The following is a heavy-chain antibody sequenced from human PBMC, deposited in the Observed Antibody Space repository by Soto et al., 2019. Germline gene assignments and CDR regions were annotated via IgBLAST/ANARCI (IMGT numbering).Heavy chain of an antibody. CDR3: ARVQRRWLNSDY. V-gene: IGHV4-59*04. J-gene: IGHJ4*02. CDR1: GGSISSYY. D-gene: IGHD5-12*01. Sequence: SETLSLTCTVSGGSISSYYWCWVRQPPGKGLXWXGXXXYXGXXXSXXXXKGRVSLSVDTSKNQFSLKLNSVTAADTAVYFCARVQRRWLNSDYWGQGTLVTVSS. CDR2: XXYXGXX.